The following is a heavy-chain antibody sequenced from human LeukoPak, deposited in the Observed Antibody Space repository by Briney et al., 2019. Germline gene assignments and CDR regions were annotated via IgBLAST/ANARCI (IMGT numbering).Heavy chain of an antibody. Sequence: ASVKVSCKASGYTFTSYAMHWVRQAPGQRLEWMGWINAGNGNTKYSQKFQGRVTITRDTSASTAYMELSSLRSEDTAVYYCARGSLGGSSWYNWFDPWGQGTLVTVSS. D-gene: IGHD6-13*01. J-gene: IGHJ5*02. CDR2: INAGNGNT. V-gene: IGHV1-3*01. CDR3: ARGSLGGSSWYNWFDP. CDR1: GYTFTSYA.